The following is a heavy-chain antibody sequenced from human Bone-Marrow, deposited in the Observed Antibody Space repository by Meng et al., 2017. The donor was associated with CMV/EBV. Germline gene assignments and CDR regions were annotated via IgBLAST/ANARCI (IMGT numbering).Heavy chain of an antibody. V-gene: IGHV3-30*04. D-gene: IGHD2-2*03. CDR3: ARDGYCSSTSCYYYYGMDV. CDR2: ISYDGSNK. CDR1: GFTFSSYA. Sequence: GESLKISCAASGFTFSSYAMHWVRQAPGKGLEWVAVISYDGSNKYYADSVKGRFTISRDNSKNTLYLQMNSLRAEDTAVYYCARDGYCSSTSCYYYYGMDVWGQGTTVTVSS. J-gene: IGHJ6*02.